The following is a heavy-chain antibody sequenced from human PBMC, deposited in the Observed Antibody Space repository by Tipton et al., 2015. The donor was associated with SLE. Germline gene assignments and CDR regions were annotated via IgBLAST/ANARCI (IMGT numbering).Heavy chain of an antibody. Sequence: SLRLSCAASGFTFSSYWMHWVRQAPGKGLVWVSRINSDGSSTSYADSVKGRFTISRDNAKNTLYLQMNSLRAEDTAVYYCARERVGLPELAFDIWGQGTMVTVSS. V-gene: IGHV3-74*01. CDR1: GFTFSSYW. CDR2: INSDGSST. J-gene: IGHJ3*02. CDR3: ARERVGLPELAFDI. D-gene: IGHD1-26*01.